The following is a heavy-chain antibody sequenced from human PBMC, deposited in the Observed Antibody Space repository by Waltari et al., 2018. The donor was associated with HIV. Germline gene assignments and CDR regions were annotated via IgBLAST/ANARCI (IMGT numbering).Heavy chain of an antibody. V-gene: IGHV1-69*01. CDR1: VGTFSSYA. CDR3: ARLHYYGSGSYYYFDY. CDR2: IIPIFGTA. D-gene: IGHD3-10*01. J-gene: IGHJ4*02. Sequence: QVQLVQSGAEVKKPGSSVKVSCKASVGTFSSYAISWARQAPGQGREWMGGIIPIFGTANYAQKFQGRGTITADESTSTAYMELSSLRSEDTAVYYCARLHYYGSGSYYYFDYWGQGTLVTVSS.